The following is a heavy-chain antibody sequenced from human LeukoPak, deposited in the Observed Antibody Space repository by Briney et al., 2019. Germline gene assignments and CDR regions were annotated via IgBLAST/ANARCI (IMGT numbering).Heavy chain of an antibody. J-gene: IGHJ4*02. V-gene: IGHV3-30*03. Sequence: GGSLRLSCAASGSTFSSYGMHWLRQAPGKGLEWVAVISYDGSNKYYADSVKGRFTISRDNSKNTLYLQMNSLRAEDTAVYYCARPSDYSYGYFDYWGQGTLVTVSS. CDR2: ISYDGSNK. D-gene: IGHD5-18*01. CDR1: GSTFSSYG. CDR3: ARPSDYSYGYFDY.